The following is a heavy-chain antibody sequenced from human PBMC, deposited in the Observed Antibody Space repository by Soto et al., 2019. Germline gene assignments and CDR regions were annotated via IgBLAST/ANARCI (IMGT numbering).Heavy chain of an antibody. J-gene: IGHJ6*02. D-gene: IGHD2-15*01. CDR1: GLTISNAW. CDR3: TAGSVEGV. V-gene: IGHV3-15*07. Sequence: EVQLVESGGGFIYPGGSLRLSCAASGLTISNAWMNWVRQAPGKGLEWVVRIKTNTEGGTTDYAAAVKGRFTVSRDDSKNTLYLQMISLKTEVSAVYYCTAGSVEGVWGQGTTVTVSS. CDR2: IKTNTEGGTT.